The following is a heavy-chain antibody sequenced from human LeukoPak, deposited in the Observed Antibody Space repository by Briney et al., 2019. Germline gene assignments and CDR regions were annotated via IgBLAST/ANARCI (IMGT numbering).Heavy chain of an antibody. CDR3: ARDWWGRDCNSMRCSSFDY. CDR1: GFTFSTYA. D-gene: IGHD2/OR15-2a*01. Sequence: GGSLRLSCAASGFTFSTYAMHWVRQPPGKGLEWVSAISGSGGATYHADADSVKGRFIISRDNSKNTLYLEMNSLRVEDTAVYYCARDWWGRDCNSMRCSSFDYWGQGALVTVPS. J-gene: IGHJ4*02. V-gene: IGHV3-23*01. CDR2: ISGSGGAT.